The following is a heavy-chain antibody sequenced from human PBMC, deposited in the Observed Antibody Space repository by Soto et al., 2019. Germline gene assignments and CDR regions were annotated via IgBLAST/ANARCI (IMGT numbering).Heavy chain of an antibody. V-gene: IGHV4-38-2*02. Sequence: KPSETLSLTCTVSGYSISSAYYWGWIRQPPGKGLEWIGSIYHSGSTYYNPSLKIRVTISVDMSNNQFSLKLSSATAADTAVYYCAKDRGGWLQSSTPHPFDSWGQGTLVTVSS. CDR1: GYSISSAYY. CDR3: AKDRGGWLQSSTPHPFDS. CDR2: IYHSGST. D-gene: IGHD5-12*01. J-gene: IGHJ4*02.